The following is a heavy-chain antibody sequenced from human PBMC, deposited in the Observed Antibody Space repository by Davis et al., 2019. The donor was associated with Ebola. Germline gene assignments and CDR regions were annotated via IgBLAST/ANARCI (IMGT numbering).Heavy chain of an antibody. J-gene: IGHJ3*02. CDR2: IYYSGST. D-gene: IGHD2-21*01. V-gene: IGHV4-39*01. CDR3: ARRGEVVVIASPDAFDI. Sequence: PSETLSLTRTVSGGSISSSSYYWGWIRQPPGKGLEWIGSIYYSGSTYYNPSLKSRVTISVDTSKNQFSLKLSSVTAADTAVYYCARRGEVVVIASPDAFDIWGQGTMVTVSS. CDR1: GGSISSSSYY.